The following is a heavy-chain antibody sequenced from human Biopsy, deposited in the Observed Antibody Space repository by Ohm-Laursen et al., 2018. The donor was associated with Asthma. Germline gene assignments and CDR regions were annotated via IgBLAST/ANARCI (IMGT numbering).Heavy chain of an antibody. CDR2: ITGSGGFT. CDR1: GFTFSNYA. J-gene: IGHJ4*02. D-gene: IGHD6-19*01. V-gene: IGHV3-23*01. CDR3: ARGDSSGWSHYYFDY. Sequence: SLRLSCSASGFTFSNYAMSWVRQVPGKGLEWVSSITGSGGFTYYADSVKGRFTISRDKSENTLYLQMNSLRAEDTAVYYCARGDSSGWSHYYFDYWGQGTLVTVSS.